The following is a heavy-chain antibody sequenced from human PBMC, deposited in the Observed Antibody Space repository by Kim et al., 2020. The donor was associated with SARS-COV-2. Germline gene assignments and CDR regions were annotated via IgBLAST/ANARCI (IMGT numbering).Heavy chain of an antibody. D-gene: IGHD5-18*01. V-gene: IGHV1-3*01. Sequence: ASVKVSCKASGYTFTSYAMHWVRQAPGQRLEWMGWINAGNGNTKYSQKFQGRVTITRDTSASTAYMELSSLRSEDTAVYYCARRGYSYGSRTTQTENYYYYGMDVWGQGTTVTVSS. CDR2: INAGNGNT. CDR3: ARRGYSYGSRTTQTENYYYYGMDV. CDR1: GYTFTSYA. J-gene: IGHJ6*02.